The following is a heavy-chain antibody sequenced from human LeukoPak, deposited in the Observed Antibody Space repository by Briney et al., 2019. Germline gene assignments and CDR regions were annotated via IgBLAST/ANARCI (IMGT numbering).Heavy chain of an antibody. CDR2: ISYDGSNK. D-gene: IGHD3-10*01. CDR1: GFTFSSYG. J-gene: IGHJ4*02. CDR3: AKDGQSGRTFFDY. V-gene: IGHV3-30*18. Sequence: PGGSLRLSCAASGFTFSSYGMHWVRQAPRKGLEWVAVISYDGSNKYYADSVKGRFTISRDNSKNTLYLQMNSLRAEDTAVYYCAKDGQSGRTFFDYWGQGTLVTVSS.